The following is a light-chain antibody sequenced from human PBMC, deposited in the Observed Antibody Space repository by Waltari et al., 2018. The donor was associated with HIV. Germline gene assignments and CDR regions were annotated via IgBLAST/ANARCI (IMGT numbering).Light chain of an antibody. CDR3: ETLDDNLNGPV. CDR2: SNN. J-gene: IGLJ2*01. V-gene: IGLV1-44*01. Sequence: QSVLTQPPSASGTPGQRVTISCSGSSSNIGNNAVSWYQQFPGTAPKLLIYSNNQRPSGVPDRFSGSKSGTSASLASSGLQSEDEANYYCETLDDNLNGPVFGGGTKLTVL. CDR1: SSNIGNNA.